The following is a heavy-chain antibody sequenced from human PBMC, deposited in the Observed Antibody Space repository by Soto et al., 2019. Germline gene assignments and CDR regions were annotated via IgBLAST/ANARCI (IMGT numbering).Heavy chain of an antibody. Sequence: SETLSLTCTVSGGSISSYYWSWIRQPPGKGLEWIGYIYYSGSTNYNPSLKSRVTISVDTSKNQFSLKLSSVTAADTAVYYCAKGVFGKGYYYYYMDVWGKGTTVTVA. J-gene: IGHJ6*03. CDR1: GGSISSYY. D-gene: IGHD3-10*02. V-gene: IGHV4-59*01. CDR2: IYYSGST. CDR3: AKGVFGKGYYYYYMDV.